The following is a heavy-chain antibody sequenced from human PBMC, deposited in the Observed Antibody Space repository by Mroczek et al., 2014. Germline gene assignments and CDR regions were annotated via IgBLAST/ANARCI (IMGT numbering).Heavy chain of an antibody. CDR2: INPNSGGT. CDR1: GYTFTGYY. Sequence: QVQLVESGAEVKKPGASVKVSCKASGYTFTGYYMHWVRQAPGQGLEWMGWINPNSGGTNYAQKFQGRVTMTRDTSISTAYMELSRLRSDDTAVYYCASPVGSSSWYGWFDPWGQGTLVTVSS. J-gene: IGHJ5*02. D-gene: IGHD6-13*01. CDR3: ASPVGSSSWYGWFDP. V-gene: IGHV1-2*02.